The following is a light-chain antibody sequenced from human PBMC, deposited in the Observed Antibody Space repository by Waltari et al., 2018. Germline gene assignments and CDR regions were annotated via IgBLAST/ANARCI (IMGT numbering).Light chain of an antibody. J-gene: IGKJ4*01. CDR2: RAS. CDR1: QIVTNN. Sequence: EILMTQSPATLSLSPGERATLSRRASQIVTNNLAWYQQKPGQAPRLLIYRASTRATSIPARISGSGSGTEFTLTISSLQSEDFAFYYCQQYNNWPRPFGGGTKVEIK. CDR3: QQYNNWPRP. V-gene: IGKV3-15*01.